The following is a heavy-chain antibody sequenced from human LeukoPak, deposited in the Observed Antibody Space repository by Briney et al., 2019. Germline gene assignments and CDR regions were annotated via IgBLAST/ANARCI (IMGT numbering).Heavy chain of an antibody. D-gene: IGHD6-19*01. CDR3: ARMYSSGWYTY. CDR1: GGSISSYY. V-gene: IGHV4-59*01. CDR2: IYYSGST. Sequence: PSETLSLTCTVSGGSISSYYWSWIRQPPGKGLEWVGYIYYSGSTNYNPSLKSRVTISVDTSKNQFSLKLSSVTAAHTAVYYCARMYSSGWYTYWGQGTLVTVSS. J-gene: IGHJ4*02.